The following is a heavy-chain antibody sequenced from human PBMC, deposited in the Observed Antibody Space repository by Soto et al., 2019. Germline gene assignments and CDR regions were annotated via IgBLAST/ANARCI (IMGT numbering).Heavy chain of an antibody. Sequence: EVQVLESGGGLVQPGGSLRLSCAASGFTFSNYAMSWVRQAPGKGLEWVSTIHVGGDYTHYTDSVKGRFTISRDKSRNTLFLQMNSLRAEDTAVYYCAKNRGSGSYTNWNFDVWGRGTLVTVSS. CDR3: AKNRGSGSYTNWNFDV. CDR1: GFTFSNYA. J-gene: IGHJ2*01. D-gene: IGHD1-26*01. V-gene: IGHV3-23*01. CDR2: IHVGGDYT.